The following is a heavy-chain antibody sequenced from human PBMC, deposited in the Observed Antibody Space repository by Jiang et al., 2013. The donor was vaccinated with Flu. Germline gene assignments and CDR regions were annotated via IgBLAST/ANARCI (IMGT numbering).Heavy chain of an antibody. J-gene: IGHJ3*02. CDR1: GFSLSTSGVG. D-gene: IGHD3-22*01. Sequence: KPTQTLTLTCTFSGFSLSTSGVGVGWIRQPPGKALEWLALIYWDDDKRYSPSLKTRLTITKDTSKNQVVLTMTNMDPVDTATYYRAHRLPLLYDSSGYSDDAFDIWGQGTMVTVSS. CDR3: AHRLPLLYDSSGYSDDAFDI. V-gene: IGHV2-5*02. CDR2: IYWDDDK.